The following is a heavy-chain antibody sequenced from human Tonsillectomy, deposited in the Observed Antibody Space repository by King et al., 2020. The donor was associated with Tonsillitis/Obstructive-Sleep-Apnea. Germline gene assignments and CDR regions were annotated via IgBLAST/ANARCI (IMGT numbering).Heavy chain of an antibody. D-gene: IGHD3-3*01. CDR3: ARIGRTYYDFWSGPAPFDY. J-gene: IGHJ4*02. V-gene: IGHV4-34*01. CDR2: INHSGST. Sequence: HVQLQQWGAGLLKPSETLSLTCAVYGGSFSGYYWSWIRQPPGKGLEWIGEINHSGSTNYNPSLKSRVTISVDTSKNQFSLKLSSVTAADTAVYYCARIGRTYYDFWSGPAPFDYWGQGTLVTVSS. CDR1: GGSFSGYY.